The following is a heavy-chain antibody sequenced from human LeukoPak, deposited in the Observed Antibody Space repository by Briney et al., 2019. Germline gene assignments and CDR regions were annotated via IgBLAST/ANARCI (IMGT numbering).Heavy chain of an antibody. Sequence: KPGGSLRLSCAASGFTFSSYSMNWVRQAPGKGLEWVSSISSSSSYIYYADSVKGRFTISRDNAKNFLYLQMNSLRVEDTALYYCARDGDGRGEDFDYWGQGILVTVSS. D-gene: IGHD4-17*01. J-gene: IGHJ4*02. CDR2: ISSSSSYI. CDR3: ARDGDGRGEDFDY. V-gene: IGHV3-21*01. CDR1: GFTFSSYS.